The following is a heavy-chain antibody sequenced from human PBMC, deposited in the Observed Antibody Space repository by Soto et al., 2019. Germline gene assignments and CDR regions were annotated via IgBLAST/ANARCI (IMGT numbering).Heavy chain of an antibody. CDR2: ISAYNGNT. CDR3: ARDSPPPRE. Sequence: QVQLVQSGAEVKKPGASVKVSCKASGYTFTSYHITWVRQAPGQGLEWMGWISAYNGNTNYAQKPXGRVTMTTDTPTSTAYMELRRLRSDGTAVYYCARDSPPPREWGQGTLVTVSS. J-gene: IGHJ4*02. CDR1: GYTFTSYH. V-gene: IGHV1-18*01.